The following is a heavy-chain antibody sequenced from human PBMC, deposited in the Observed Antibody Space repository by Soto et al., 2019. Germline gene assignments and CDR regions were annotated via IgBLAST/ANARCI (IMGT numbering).Heavy chain of an antibody. CDR2: IYFRGNT. Sequence: QVQLQESGPGLVKPSQTLSLTCSVSGDSISRIDYYWTWIRQHPEKGLEWIGNIYFRGNTYYSPSLESRLTISVDTSKNQFSLKLTSVTAADTAVYYCAREGGSYDSGGYLLRGAFDIWGQGTMVTVSS. J-gene: IGHJ3*02. V-gene: IGHV4-31*03. CDR3: AREGGSYDSGGYLLRGAFDI. D-gene: IGHD3-22*01. CDR1: GDSISRIDYY.